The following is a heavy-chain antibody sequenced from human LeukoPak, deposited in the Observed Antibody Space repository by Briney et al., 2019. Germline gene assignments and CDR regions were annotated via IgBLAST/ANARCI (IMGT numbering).Heavy chain of an antibody. V-gene: IGHV3-30*04. Sequence: GGSLRLSCAASGFTFSSYAMHWVRQAPGKGLEWVAVISYDGSNKYYADSVKGRFTISRDNSKNTLYLQMNSLRAEDTAVYYCAREGENYGSYYFDYWGQGTLVTVSS. CDR2: ISYDGSNK. J-gene: IGHJ4*02. CDR3: AREGENYGSYYFDY. CDR1: GFTFSSYA. D-gene: IGHD3-10*01.